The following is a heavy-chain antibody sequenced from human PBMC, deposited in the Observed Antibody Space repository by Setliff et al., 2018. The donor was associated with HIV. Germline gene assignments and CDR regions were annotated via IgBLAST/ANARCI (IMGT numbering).Heavy chain of an antibody. D-gene: IGHD6-19*01. CDR3: ARQGAVTGHSFDY. CDR1: GGSFSGYY. J-gene: IGHJ4*02. V-gene: IGHV4-34*01. Sequence: TQTLTCAVYGGSFSGYYWSWIRQPPGKGLEWIGEINHSGSTNYNPSLKSRVTISVDTSKNHFSLRLSSVTAADTAVYYCARQGAVTGHSFDYWGQGALVTVSS. CDR2: INHSGST.